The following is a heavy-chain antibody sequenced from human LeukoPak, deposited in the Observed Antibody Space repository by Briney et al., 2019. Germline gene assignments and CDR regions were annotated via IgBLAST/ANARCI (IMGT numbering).Heavy chain of an antibody. CDR3: ARGRGGYCSSTSCYTRFDP. CDR2: INHSGST. J-gene: IGHJ5*02. V-gene: IGHV4-34*01. Sequence: KSSETLSLTCAAYGGSFSGYYWSWIRQPPGKGLEWIGEINHSGSTNYNPSLKSRVTISVDTSKNQFSLKLSSVTAADTAVYYCARGRGGYCSSTSCYTRFDPWGQGTLVTVSS. CDR1: GGSFSGYY. D-gene: IGHD2-2*02.